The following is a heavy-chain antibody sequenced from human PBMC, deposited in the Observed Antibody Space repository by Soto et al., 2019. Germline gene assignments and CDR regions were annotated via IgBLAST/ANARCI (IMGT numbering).Heavy chain of an antibody. CDR3: AREGVDYYGSGSYYNSYFDY. CDR1: GGTFSSYA. V-gene: IGHV1-69*13. Sequence: ASVKVSCKSSGGTFSSYAISWVRQAPGQRLKWMGGIIPIFGTANYAQKFQGRVTITADESTSTAYMELSSLRSEDTAVYYCAREGVDYYGSGSYYNSYFDYWGQGTLVTVSS. D-gene: IGHD3-10*01. J-gene: IGHJ4*02. CDR2: IIPIFGTA.